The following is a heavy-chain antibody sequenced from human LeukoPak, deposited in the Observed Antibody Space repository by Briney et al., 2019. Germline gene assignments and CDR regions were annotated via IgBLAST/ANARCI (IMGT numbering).Heavy chain of an antibody. CDR3: ARDGYCSSTSCYGWGYYYYGMDV. D-gene: IGHD2-2*03. V-gene: IGHV3-21*01. J-gene: IGHJ6*02. Sequence: GGSLRRSCAASGFTCSSYSMNWVRQAPGKGLEWVSSISSSSSYIYYADSVKGRFTISRDNAKNSLYLQMNSLRAEDTAVYYCARDGYCSSTSCYGWGYYYYGMDVWGQGTTVTVSS. CDR1: GFTCSSYS. CDR2: ISSSSSYI.